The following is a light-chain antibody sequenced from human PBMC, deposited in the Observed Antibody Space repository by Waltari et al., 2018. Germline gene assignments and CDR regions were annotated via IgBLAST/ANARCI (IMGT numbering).Light chain of an antibody. CDR3: QQYGSSPWT. V-gene: IGKV3-20*01. J-gene: IGKJ1*01. Sequence: IVLTQSPGTLSLSPGERATLSCRASQSVSSSYLAWYQQKPGQAPRVLIHGASNRATGIPDRFSGSGSGTDFTLTISRLEPEDFAVYYYQQYGSSPWTFGQGTKVEIK. CDR2: GAS. CDR1: QSVSSSY.